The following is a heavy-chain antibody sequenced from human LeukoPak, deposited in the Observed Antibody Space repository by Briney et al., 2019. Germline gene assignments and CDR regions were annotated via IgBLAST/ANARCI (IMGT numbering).Heavy chain of an antibody. CDR2: ISYTGSV. Sequence: PSETLSLTCTVSGGSISSYYWSWIRQPPGKGLEWIGYISYTGSVNYNPSLKSRITISVDTSKNQFSLNLNSVTAADTAVYYCARETSGWYRVFDYWGQGTLVTVSS. V-gene: IGHV4-59*01. CDR3: ARETSGWYRVFDY. CDR1: GGSISSYY. D-gene: IGHD6-19*01. J-gene: IGHJ4*02.